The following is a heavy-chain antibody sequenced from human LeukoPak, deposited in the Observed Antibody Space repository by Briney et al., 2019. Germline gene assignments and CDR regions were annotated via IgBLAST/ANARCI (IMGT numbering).Heavy chain of an antibody. V-gene: IGHV4-59*01. Sequence: PSETLSLTCTVSGGSSSSSSWNWIRQPPGKGLEWIGYIYYSGSTNYNPSLKSRVTISVDTSKNQFSLKLSSVTAADTAVYYCARGGWYPESFQHWGQGALVTVSS. CDR1: GGSSSSSS. J-gene: IGHJ1*01. CDR3: ARGGWYPESFQH. CDR2: IYYSGST. D-gene: IGHD6-19*01.